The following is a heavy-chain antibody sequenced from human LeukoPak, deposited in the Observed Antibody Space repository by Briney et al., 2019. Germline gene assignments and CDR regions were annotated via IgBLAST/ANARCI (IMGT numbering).Heavy chain of an antibody. V-gene: IGHV5-51*01. CDR2: IYPGDSDT. CDR3: ARTYCGGDCYYSYFDY. Sequence: GESLKISCKGSGYSFTTYWIGWVRQMPGKGLEWMGIIYPGDSDTRYSPSLQGQVAISADKSISTAYLQWSSLKASDTAMYYCARTYCGGDCYYSYFDYWGQGNLVTVSS. J-gene: IGHJ4*02. D-gene: IGHD2-21*02. CDR1: GYSFTTYW.